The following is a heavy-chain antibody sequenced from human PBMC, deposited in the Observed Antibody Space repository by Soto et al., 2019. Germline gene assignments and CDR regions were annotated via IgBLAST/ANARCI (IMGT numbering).Heavy chain of an antibody. CDR1: GGSISSYY. CDR3: ARVLSAAAAGTGLTLDNWFDP. Sequence: PSETLSLTCTVSGGSISSYYWSWIRQPPGKGLEWIGYIYYSGSTNYNPSLKSRVTISVDTSKNQFSLKLSSVTAADTAVYYCARVLSAAAAGTGLTLDNWFDPWGQGTLVTVSS. J-gene: IGHJ5*02. D-gene: IGHD6-13*01. V-gene: IGHV4-59*01. CDR2: IYYSGST.